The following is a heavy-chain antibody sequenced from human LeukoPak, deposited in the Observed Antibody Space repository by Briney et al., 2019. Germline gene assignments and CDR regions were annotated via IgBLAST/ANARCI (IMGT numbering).Heavy chain of an antibody. CDR2: IFHSGST. Sequence: PSETLSLTCTVSGGSISSYYWSWIRQPPGKGLEWIGEIFHSGSTNYNPSLKSRVTISVDKSKNQFSLKLSSVTAADTAVYYCARIPFSYYGMDVWGQGTTVTVSS. V-gene: IGHV4-34*12. CDR3: ARIPFSYYGMDV. D-gene: IGHD2/OR15-2a*01. CDR1: GGSISSYY. J-gene: IGHJ6*02.